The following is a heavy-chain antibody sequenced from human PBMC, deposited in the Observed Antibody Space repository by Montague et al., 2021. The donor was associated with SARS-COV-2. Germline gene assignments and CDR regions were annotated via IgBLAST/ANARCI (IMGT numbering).Heavy chain of an antibody. D-gene: IGHD4-11*01. J-gene: IGHJ4*02. CDR1: GFTFSSYC. CDR3: ARGRQSLYSNYFGGVSPYYFDY. V-gene: IGHV3-33*01. Sequence: SLRLSCAASGFTFSSYCMHWVRQAPGKGLEWVAVIWYDVSNKYYADSVKGRFTISRDNSKNTLYLQMNSLRAEDTAVYYFARGRQSLYSNYFGGVSPYYFDYWGQGTLVTVSS. CDR2: IWYDVSNK.